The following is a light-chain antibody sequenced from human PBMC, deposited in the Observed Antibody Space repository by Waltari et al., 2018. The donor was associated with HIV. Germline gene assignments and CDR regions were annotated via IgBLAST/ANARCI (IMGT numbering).Light chain of an antibody. CDR2: GVS. CDR3: SSYAGNNKFV. J-gene: IGLJ1*01. V-gene: IGLV2-8*01. Sequence: QSALTQPPSASGSPGQSVTISCTGTSSDVGGYNYVSWYQQHPGKAPKLMIYGVSKRPSGGPDRVAGSKAGNTASLTVSGLQADDEADYYCSSYAGNNKFVFGTGTKVTVL. CDR1: SSDVGGYNY.